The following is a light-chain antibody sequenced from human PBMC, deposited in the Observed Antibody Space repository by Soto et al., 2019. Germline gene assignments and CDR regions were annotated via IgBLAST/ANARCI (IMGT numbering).Light chain of an antibody. J-gene: IGKJ1*01. Sequence: DIQMTQSPSSLSASVGDRVTISCRASQGIIDYLAWYQQKPGKPPKLLIYAASTLQSGVPSRFSGSGSGTEFTLTISGLQPEDAATYFCQKYNSAPQTFGPGTKVEIK. CDR2: AAS. CDR3: QKYNSAPQT. CDR1: QGIIDY. V-gene: IGKV1-27*01.